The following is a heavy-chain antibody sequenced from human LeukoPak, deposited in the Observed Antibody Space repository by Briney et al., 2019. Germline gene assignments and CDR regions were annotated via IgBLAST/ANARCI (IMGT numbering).Heavy chain of an antibody. J-gene: IGHJ5*02. V-gene: IGHV4-61*08. CDR3: ASYNWGSGSYLA. CDR1: GGSISSGGYY. D-gene: IGHD1-26*01. CDR2: IYYSGST. Sequence: SETLSLTCTVSGGSISSGGYYWSWIRQHPGKGLEWIGYIYYSGSTNYNPSLKSRVTISVDTSKNQFSLKLSSVAAADTAVYYCASYNWGSGSYLAWGQGTLVTVSS.